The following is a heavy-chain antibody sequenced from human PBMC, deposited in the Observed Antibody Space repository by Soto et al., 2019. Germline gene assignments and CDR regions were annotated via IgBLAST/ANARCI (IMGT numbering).Heavy chain of an antibody. CDR2: ISSSGSSK. D-gene: IGHD3-22*01. CDR3: ARNYYDSSGFTGY. Sequence: PWGSLRLSCGASGFTFFGYEINFFRHSPGRGLEWVSFISSSGSSKYYADSVKGRFTISRDNAQNSLYLQMNSLRVEDTAVYYCARNYYDSSGFTGYWGQGTLVTVSS. CDR1: GFTFFGYE. J-gene: IGHJ4*02. V-gene: IGHV3-48*03.